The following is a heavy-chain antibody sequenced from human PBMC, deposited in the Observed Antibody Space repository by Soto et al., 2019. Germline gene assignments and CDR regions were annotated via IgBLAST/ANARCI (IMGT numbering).Heavy chain of an antibody. D-gene: IGHD3-9*01. CDR3: ASRGSYDILTGYSYGY. V-gene: IGHV4-34*01. Sequence: TSETLSVSYAVYCGSFSDYYCSWIRQPPGKGLEWIGEINHSGSTNYNPSLKSRVTISVDTSKNQFSLKLSSVTAADTAVYYCASRGSYDILTGYSYGYWGQGTLVTLSS. J-gene: IGHJ4*02. CDR1: CGSFSDYY. CDR2: INHSGST.